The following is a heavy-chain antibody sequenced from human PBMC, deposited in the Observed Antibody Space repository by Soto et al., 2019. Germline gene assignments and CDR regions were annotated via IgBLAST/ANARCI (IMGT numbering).Heavy chain of an antibody. D-gene: IGHD1-1*01. CDR1: GGAFSDST. J-gene: IGHJ6*02. CDR2: IIPIFDTA. CDR3: ERNGTLTGYSYGMDV. Sequence: SVKVSCKASGGAFSDSTINWVRQAPGQRLEWMGGIIPIFDTANHAEKFQGRVTITADESTSTSFMEVSSLRSEDTAVYYCERNGTLTGYSYGMDVWGQGTMVTV. V-gene: IGHV1-69*13.